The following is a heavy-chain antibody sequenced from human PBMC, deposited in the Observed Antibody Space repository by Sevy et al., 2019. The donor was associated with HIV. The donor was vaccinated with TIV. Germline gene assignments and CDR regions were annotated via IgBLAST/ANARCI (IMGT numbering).Heavy chain of an antibody. CDR3: AKDFTGFYGMDV. D-gene: IGHD3-9*01. CDR1: GLTLSSCG. J-gene: IGHJ6*02. V-gene: IGHV3-30*18. CDR2: ISYDGSNK. Sequence: GGSLRLSCAVSGLTLSSCGMHWVRQAPGKGLEWVAVISYDGSNKYYAESVKGQFTISRDKSKNTLYLQMNSLRAEDTAVYYCAKDFTGFYGMDVWGQGTTVTVSS.